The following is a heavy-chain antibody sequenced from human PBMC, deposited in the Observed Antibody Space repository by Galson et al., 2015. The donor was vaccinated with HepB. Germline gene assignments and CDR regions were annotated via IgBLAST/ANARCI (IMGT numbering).Heavy chain of an antibody. V-gene: IGHV4-34*01. Sequence: SETLSLTCAVYGGSFSGYYWSWIRQPPGKGLEWIGEINHSGSTNYNPSLKSRVTISVDTSKNQFSLKLSSVTAADTAVYYCARAKTPLRYPTRAHWFDPWGQGTLVTVSS. D-gene: IGHD3-9*01. CDR3: ARAKTPLRYPTRAHWFDP. J-gene: IGHJ5*02. CDR1: GGSFSGYY. CDR2: INHSGST.